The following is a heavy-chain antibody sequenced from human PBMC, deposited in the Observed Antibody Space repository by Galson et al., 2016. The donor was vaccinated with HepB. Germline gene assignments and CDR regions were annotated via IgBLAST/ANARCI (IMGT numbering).Heavy chain of an antibody. CDR3: ARDHGEYYYDSSGSAFDI. CDR2: ISAYNGNT. J-gene: IGHJ3*02. D-gene: IGHD3-22*01. V-gene: IGHV1-18*01. Sequence: SVKVSCKASGYTFTSYGIGWVRQAPGQGLEWMGWISAYNGNTNYAQKLQGRVTMTTDTSTSTAYMELRSLRSDDTAVYYCARDHGEYYYDSSGSAFDIWGQGTMVTVSS. CDR1: GYTFTSYG.